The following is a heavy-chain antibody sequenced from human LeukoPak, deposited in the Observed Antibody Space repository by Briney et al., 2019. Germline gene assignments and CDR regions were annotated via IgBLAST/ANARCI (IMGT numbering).Heavy chain of an antibody. J-gene: IGHJ4*02. CDR2: INHSGST. V-gene: IGHV4-34*01. CDR3: ARDRYYYDSSARYFDY. Sequence: SETLSLTCAVYGGSFSGYYWSWIRQPPGKGLEWMGEINHSGSTNYNPSLKSRVTISVDTSKNQFSLKLSSVTAADTAVYYCARDRYYYDSSARYFDYWGQGTLVTVSS. CDR1: GGSFSGYY. D-gene: IGHD3-22*01.